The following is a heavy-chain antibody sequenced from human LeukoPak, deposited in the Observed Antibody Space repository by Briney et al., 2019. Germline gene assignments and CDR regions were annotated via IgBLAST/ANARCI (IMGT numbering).Heavy chain of an antibody. V-gene: IGHV4-34*01. D-gene: IGHD6-13*01. J-gene: IGHJ6*03. Sequence: SETLSLTCAVYGGSFSGYYWSWIRQPPGKGLEWIGEINHSGSTNDNPSLKSRVTISVDTSKNQFSLKLSSVTAADTAVYYCARDRRSSSWYSYYYYYCYMDVWGKGTTVTIFS. CDR3: ARDRRSSSWYSYYYYYCYMDV. CDR2: INHSGST. CDR1: GGSFSGYY.